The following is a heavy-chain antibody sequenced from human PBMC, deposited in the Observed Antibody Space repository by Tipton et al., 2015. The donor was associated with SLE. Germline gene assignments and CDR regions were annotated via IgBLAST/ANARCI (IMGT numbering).Heavy chain of an antibody. CDR2: IHHSGDT. CDR1: GGPITSDHW. CDR3: ARLDVWSGYTFDY. D-gene: IGHD3-3*01. Sequence: GLVKPSGTLSLTCAVSGGPITSDHWWTWVRQTPGKGPEWIGEIHHSGDTNYNPSLKSRVSVLLDKSKSQFSVELRSVTAADTAVYYCARLDVWSGYTFDYWGQGLLVTVSS. V-gene: IGHV4-4*02. J-gene: IGHJ4*02.